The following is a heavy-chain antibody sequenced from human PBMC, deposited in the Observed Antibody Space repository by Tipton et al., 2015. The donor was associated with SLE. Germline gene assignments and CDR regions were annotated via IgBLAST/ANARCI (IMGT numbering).Heavy chain of an antibody. D-gene: IGHD1-26*01. V-gene: IGHV3-7*01. J-gene: IGHJ4*02. Sequence: SLRLSCAASGFTFSNYWMSWVRQAPGKGLEWVANINQDGSEKYYVDSVKGRFTISRDNSKNTLYLQMISLTVEDTAVYYCAKDRYSGRSYPDFWGQGTLITVSS. CDR1: GFTFSNYW. CDR3: AKDRYSGRSYPDF. CDR2: INQDGSEK.